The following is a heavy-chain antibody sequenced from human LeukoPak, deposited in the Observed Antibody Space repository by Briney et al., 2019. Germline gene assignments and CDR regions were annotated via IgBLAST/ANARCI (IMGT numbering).Heavy chain of an antibody. J-gene: IGHJ4*02. D-gene: IGHD2-2*01. V-gene: IGHV1-18*01. CDR2: ISAYNGNT. CDR3: ARGPLPYCSSTSCIGGYFDY. Sequence: GASVKVSCKASGYTFTSYGISWVRQAPGQGLEWMGWISAYNGNTSYAQKLQGRVTMTTDTSTSTAYMELRSLRSGDTAVYYCARGPLPYCSSTSCIGGYFDYWGQGTLVTVSS. CDR1: GYTFTSYG.